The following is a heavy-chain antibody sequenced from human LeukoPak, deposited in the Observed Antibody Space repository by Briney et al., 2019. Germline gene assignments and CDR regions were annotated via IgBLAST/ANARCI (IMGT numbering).Heavy chain of an antibody. Sequence: ASVKVSCKASGYTFTSYDINWVRQATRQGLEWMGWMNPNSGNTGYAQKFQGRVTITRNTSISTAYMELSSLRSEDTAVYYCAVLNGKIVRATPGTIDYWGQGTLVTVSS. CDR2: MNPNSGNT. CDR3: AVLNGKIVRATPGTIDY. D-gene: IGHD1-26*01. J-gene: IGHJ4*02. V-gene: IGHV1-8*03. CDR1: GYTFTSYD.